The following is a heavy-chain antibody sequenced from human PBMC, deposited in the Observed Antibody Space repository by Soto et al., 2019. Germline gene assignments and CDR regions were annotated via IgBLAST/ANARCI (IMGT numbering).Heavy chain of an antibody. Sequence: QVQLVQSGDEVKKPGSSVKVSCKASGGIFSTYAISWLRQAPGQGLEWMGGIIPIFGTPNYAQRFQGRVTITADESTSTAYMELSRLRSEDTAVYYCARDRDDYGSGSYYNRIDFWGQGTLVTVSS. CDR3: ARDRDDYGSGSYYNRIDF. CDR1: GGIFSTYA. D-gene: IGHD3-10*01. J-gene: IGHJ4*02. CDR2: IIPIFGTP. V-gene: IGHV1-69*01.